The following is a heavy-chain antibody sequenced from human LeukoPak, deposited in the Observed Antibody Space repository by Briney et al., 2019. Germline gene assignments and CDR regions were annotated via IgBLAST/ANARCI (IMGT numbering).Heavy chain of an antibody. V-gene: IGHV1-46*01. CDR2: INPSGGTR. D-gene: IGHD6-19*01. CDR1: VYSFTSYY. J-gene: IGHJ4*02. CDR3: AKEGNSGWVPKY. Sequence: VSVTVSYTASVYSFTSYYIHWVGQAPGQGLEWMAVINPSGGTRTYAQNFQGRVTMTRDTSTRTPYMELSSLRSEDTAVYYCAKEGNSGWVPKYWGQGTLVTVSS.